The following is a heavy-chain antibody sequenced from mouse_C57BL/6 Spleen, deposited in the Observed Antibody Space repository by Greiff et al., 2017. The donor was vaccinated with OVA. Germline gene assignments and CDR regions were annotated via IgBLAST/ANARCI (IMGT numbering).Heavy chain of an antibody. J-gene: IGHJ4*01. V-gene: IGHV14-1*01. D-gene: IGHD1-1*01. CDR2: IDPEDGDT. CDR1: GFNIKDYY. CDR3: TTGLTTVVDYAMDD. Sequence: VQLQQSGAELVRPGASVKLSCTASGFNIKDYYMHWVKQRPEQGLEWIGRIDPEDGDTEYAPKFQGKATMTADTSSNTAYLQLSSLTSEDTAVYYCTTGLTTVVDYAMDDWGQGTSVTVSS.